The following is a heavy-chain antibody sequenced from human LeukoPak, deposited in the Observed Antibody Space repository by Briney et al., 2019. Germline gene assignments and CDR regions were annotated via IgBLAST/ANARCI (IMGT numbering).Heavy chain of an antibody. CDR2: ISGSGDST. D-gene: IGHD3-10*01. Sequence: GGSLRLSCAASGFTFRNYAMSWVRQAPGKGLEWVSAISGSGDSTYYADSVKGRFTISRDNSKSTLYIQMNSLRAEDTAVYYCARAKPKNMVRGLIMRRESRYYFDYWGQGTLVTVSS. CDR3: ARAKPKNMVRGLIMRRESRYYFDY. V-gene: IGHV3-23*01. CDR1: GFTFRNYA. J-gene: IGHJ4*02.